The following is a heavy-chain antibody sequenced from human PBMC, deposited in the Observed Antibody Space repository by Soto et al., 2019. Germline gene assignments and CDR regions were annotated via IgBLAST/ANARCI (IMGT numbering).Heavy chain of an antibody. V-gene: IGHV3-11*01. J-gene: IGHJ4*02. Sequence: GGSTRLSCAASGFTFGDYYMSWIRQAPGKGLEWVSYISSSGSTIYYADSVKGRFTISRDNAKNSLYLQMNSLRAEDTAVYYCAREAVAGTLSYWGQGTLVTVSS. CDR2: ISSSGSTI. CDR1: GFTFGDYY. D-gene: IGHD6-19*01. CDR3: AREAVAGTLSY.